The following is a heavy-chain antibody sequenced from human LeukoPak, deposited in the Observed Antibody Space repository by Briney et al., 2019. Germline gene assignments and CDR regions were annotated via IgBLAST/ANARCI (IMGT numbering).Heavy chain of an antibody. CDR2: IIPMFGTA. CDR1: GATFSSYA. D-gene: IGHD6-13*01. V-gene: IGHV1-69*06. Sequence: SVKVSCKGSGATFSSYAISWVRQAPGQGLEWMGGIIPMFGTANYKQKFQGRVTITADKSTSTAYMELSGLRSEDTAVYYCARSIAAAVPGWFDPWGQGTLVTVSS. CDR3: ARSIAAAVPGWFDP. J-gene: IGHJ5*02.